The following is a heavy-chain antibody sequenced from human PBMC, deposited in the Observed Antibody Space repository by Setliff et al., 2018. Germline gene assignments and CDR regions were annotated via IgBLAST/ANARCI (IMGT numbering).Heavy chain of an antibody. Sequence: LSETLSLTCKVSGDSMNSGVHYWAWIRQPPGKGLEWIGRIYSGGTTYYNSSLKSRVTISVDTSKSQFSLRLNSVTAADTAVYYCARTGTYRYFDYWGRGTLVTVSS. CDR2: IYSGGTT. D-gene: IGHD1-1*01. CDR3: ARTGTYRYFDY. V-gene: IGHV4-39*01. CDR1: GDSMNSGVHY. J-gene: IGHJ4*02.